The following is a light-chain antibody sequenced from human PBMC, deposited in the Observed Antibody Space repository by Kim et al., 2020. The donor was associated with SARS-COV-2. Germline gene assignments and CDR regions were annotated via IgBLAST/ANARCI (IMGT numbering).Light chain of an antibody. CDR1: QDIRNH. CDR2: AAS. CDR3: QKYDSVPWT. J-gene: IGKJ1*01. Sequence: AAVGARVTITCRASQDIRNHLAWYQQRPGKVPKLLIYAASALHSGVPSRFGGSGSGTDFTLTITSLQPEDVATYYCQKYDSVPWTFGPGTKVDIK. V-gene: IGKV1-27*01.